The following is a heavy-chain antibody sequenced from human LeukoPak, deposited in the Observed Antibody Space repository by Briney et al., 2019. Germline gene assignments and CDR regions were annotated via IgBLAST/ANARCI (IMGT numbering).Heavy chain of an antibody. J-gene: IGHJ4*02. CDR3: ARKLWSYYFDY. V-gene: IGHV4-38-2*01. Sequence: SETLSLTCDVSGYSITSGYYWGWFRQPPGKGLEWIGNIFHAGNTYYNPSLRSRVTISIDTSKNQFSLKLNSLTAAYTAVYYCARKLWSYYFDYWGQGTLVTVSS. D-gene: IGHD3-10*01. CDR1: GYSITSGYY. CDR2: IFHAGNT.